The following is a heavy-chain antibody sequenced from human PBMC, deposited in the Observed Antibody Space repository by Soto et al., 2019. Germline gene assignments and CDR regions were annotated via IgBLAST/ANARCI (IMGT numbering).Heavy chain of an antibody. V-gene: IGHV4-59*01. CDR1: GGSMSDFF. D-gene: IGHD3-10*01. CDR2: VYYLGST. CDR3: ARDGYDGSGSPYPAY. Sequence: PSETLCLTCSVSGGSMSDFFWSWIRQSPERGLEWIGYVYYLGSTDYNPSLKSRVTISVDTSKRQFSLRLSSVTAADAAIYYCARDGYDGSGSPYPAYWGPGTQVTVS. J-gene: IGHJ4*02.